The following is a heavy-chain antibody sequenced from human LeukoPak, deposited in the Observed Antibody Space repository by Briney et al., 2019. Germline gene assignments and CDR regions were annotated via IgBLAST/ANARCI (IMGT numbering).Heavy chain of an antibody. CDR1: GYTFTGYY. V-gene: IGHV1-2*02. Sequence: ASVKVSCKASGYTFTGYYMHWVRQAPGQGLEWMGWINPNSGGTNYAQKFQGRVTMTRDTSISTVYMELSRLRSDDTAVYYCARVYYDILTGYYSLDYWGQGTLVTVSS. CDR3: ARVYYDILTGYYSLDY. D-gene: IGHD3-9*01. CDR2: INPNSGGT. J-gene: IGHJ4*02.